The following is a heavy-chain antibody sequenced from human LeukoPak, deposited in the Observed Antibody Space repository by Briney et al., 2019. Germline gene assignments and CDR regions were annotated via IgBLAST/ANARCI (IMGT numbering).Heavy chain of an antibody. CDR3: ARRDRSIAVAGTRGVDNFDC. Sequence: SETLSLTCTVSGDSIIRSYCYWGWIRQAPGKGLEWIGSISYSGRTYYNPSLKSRVTISADTSKNQFSLKLSSVTAADTAVYYCARRDRSIAVAGTRGVDNFDCWGQGTLVTVSS. CDR1: GDSIIRSYCY. D-gene: IGHD6-19*01. V-gene: IGHV4-39*01. CDR2: ISYSGRT. J-gene: IGHJ4*02.